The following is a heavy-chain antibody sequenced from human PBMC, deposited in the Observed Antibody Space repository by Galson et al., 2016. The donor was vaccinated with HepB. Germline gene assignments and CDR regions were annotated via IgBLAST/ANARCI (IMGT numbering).Heavy chain of an antibody. CDR3: ARGDYGMDV. J-gene: IGHJ6*02. V-gene: IGHV4-31*02. CDR1: GGSIRSTYH. CDR2: IYSKGST. Sequence: VSGGSIRSTYHWSWIRHRPGKGLEWIGYIYSKGSTYYNPSFKSRLTISIDTSKNQFSLNLTSVTAADTAFYYCARGDYGMDVWGQGTTVTVSS.